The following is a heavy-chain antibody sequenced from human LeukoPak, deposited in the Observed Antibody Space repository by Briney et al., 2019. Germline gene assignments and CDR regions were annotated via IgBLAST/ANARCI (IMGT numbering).Heavy chain of an antibody. V-gene: IGHV1-69*04. Sequence: ASVKVSCKASGGTFSSYAISWVRQAPGQGLEWMGRIIPIFGIANYAQKFQGRVTITADKSTSTAYMELSSLRSEDTAVYYCANAHCGGDCLSFRNWTDPWGQGTLVTVSS. CDR1: GGTFSSYA. J-gene: IGHJ5*02. CDR2: IIPIFGIA. D-gene: IGHD2-21*02. CDR3: ANAHCGGDCLSFRNWTDP.